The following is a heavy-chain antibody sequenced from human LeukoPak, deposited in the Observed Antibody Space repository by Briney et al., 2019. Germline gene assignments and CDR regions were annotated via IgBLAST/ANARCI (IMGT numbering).Heavy chain of an antibody. CDR3: ANFLRGFWSGHFDY. D-gene: IGHD3-3*01. Sequence: GGSLRLSCAASGFTFSSYAMSWVRQAPGKGLEWVSAISGSGGSTYYADSVKGRFTISRDNSKNTLYLQMNSLRAEDTAVYYCANFLRGFWSGHFDYWGQGTLVTVSS. V-gene: IGHV3-23*01. CDR1: GFTFSSYA. CDR2: ISGSGGST. J-gene: IGHJ4*02.